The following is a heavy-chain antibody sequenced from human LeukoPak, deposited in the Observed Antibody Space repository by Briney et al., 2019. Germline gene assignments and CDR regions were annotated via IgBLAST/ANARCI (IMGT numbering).Heavy chain of an antibody. J-gene: IGHJ6*02. CDR3: ARDLHYYVARDV. D-gene: IGHD3-10*02. CDR1: RFTFTAYA. Sequence: PGGSLSPSRAPSRFTFTAYAMTWVRQAPRKGLEWVSSVGSDNKPHYSEPVKGRFAISRDNSKRMLFLQLNSLRAEDTALYYCARDLHYYVARDVWGQGTTVSVSS. CDR2: VGSDNKP. V-gene: IGHV3-23*01.